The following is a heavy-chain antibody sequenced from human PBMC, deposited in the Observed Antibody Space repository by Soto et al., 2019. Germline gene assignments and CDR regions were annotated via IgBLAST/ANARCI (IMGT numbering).Heavy chain of an antibody. Sequence: QVRLVQSGAEMKKPGSSVKVSCEASETTFGNFPIGWVRQAPGQGLEWMGGIILPFGTPNYGQKFQGRVTISADESMTTAYMELRGLRSEDTAVYYCVRGPDYEGYFDYWGQGTLVTVSS. V-gene: IGHV1-69*12. CDR3: VRGPDYEGYFDY. CDR1: ETTFGNFP. D-gene: IGHD3-22*01. CDR2: IILPFGTP. J-gene: IGHJ4*02.